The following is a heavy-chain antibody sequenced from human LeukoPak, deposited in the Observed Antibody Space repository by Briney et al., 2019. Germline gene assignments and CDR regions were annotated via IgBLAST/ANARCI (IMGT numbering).Heavy chain of an antibody. Sequence: ASVKVSCKASGYTFTSYGISWVRQAPGQGLEWMGGIIPIFGTPNYAQKFQGRVTITADESTSTAYMELSSLRSEDTAVYYCAHVLEWLLSAFDPWGQGTLVTVSS. D-gene: IGHD3-3*01. V-gene: IGHV1-69*13. CDR1: GYTFTSYG. CDR2: IIPIFGTP. J-gene: IGHJ5*02. CDR3: AHVLEWLLSAFDP.